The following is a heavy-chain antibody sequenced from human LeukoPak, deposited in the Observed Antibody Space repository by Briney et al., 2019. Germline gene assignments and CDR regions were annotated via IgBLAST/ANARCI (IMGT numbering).Heavy chain of an antibody. V-gene: IGHV1-8*01. Sequence: ASVKVPCKASGYSFTNYDINWVRQASGQGLDWMGWMNPKSGNTGYAQKFQGRVTMTSNTSISTAYMELSSLRSEDTAVYYCARGSGCTSSSCPYYFDYWGQGTLVTVSS. J-gene: IGHJ4*02. CDR1: GYSFTNYD. CDR3: ARGSGCTSSSCPYYFDY. D-gene: IGHD2-2*01. CDR2: MNPKSGNT.